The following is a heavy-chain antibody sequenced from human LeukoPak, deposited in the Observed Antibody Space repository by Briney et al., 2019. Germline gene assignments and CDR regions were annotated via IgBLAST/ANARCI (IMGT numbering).Heavy chain of an antibody. CDR1: GFTFSTYA. CDR2: ITTGGIT. D-gene: IGHD3-22*01. Sequence: GGSLRLSCAASGFTFSTYAMTWVRQAPGKGLEWVSTITTGGITYHADSAKGRFTISRDISKSTLYLQMNGLRAEDTAMYYCAKHGTSGYNFFDSWGQGTLVTVSS. V-gene: IGHV3-23*01. J-gene: IGHJ4*02. CDR3: AKHGTSGYNFFDS.